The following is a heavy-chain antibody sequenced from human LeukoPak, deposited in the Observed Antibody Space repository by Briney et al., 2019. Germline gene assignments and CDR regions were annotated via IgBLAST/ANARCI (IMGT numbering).Heavy chain of an antibody. CDR1: GFTFSSYS. CDR3: ARDRSRGLLDTFDI. Sequence: GGSLRFSCADSGFTFSSYSMNWCRQAPGRGLDWVSSISSSSTYIYYADSVKGRFTISRDNAKNSLYLQMNSLRAEDTAVYYCARDRSRGLLDTFDIWGQGTMVTVSS. V-gene: IGHV3-21*01. CDR2: ISSSSTYI. D-gene: IGHD3-10*01. J-gene: IGHJ3*02.